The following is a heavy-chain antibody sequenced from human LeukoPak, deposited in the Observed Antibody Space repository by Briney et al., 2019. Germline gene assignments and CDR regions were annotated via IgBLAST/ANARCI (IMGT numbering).Heavy chain of an antibody. CDR3: ASPSNYYDSSGYSRERGAFDI. V-gene: IGHV4-38-2*02. CDR1: GYSISSGYY. D-gene: IGHD3-22*01. Sequence: SETLSLTCTVSGYSISSGYYWGWIRQPPGKGLEWIGSIYHSGSTYYNPSLKSRVTISVDTSKNQFSLKLSSVTAADTAVYYCASPSNYYDSSGYSRERGAFDIWGQGTMVTVSS. CDR2: IYHSGST. J-gene: IGHJ3*02.